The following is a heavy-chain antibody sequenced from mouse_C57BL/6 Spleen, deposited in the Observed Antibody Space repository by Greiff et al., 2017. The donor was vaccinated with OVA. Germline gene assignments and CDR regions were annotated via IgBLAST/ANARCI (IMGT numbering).Heavy chain of an antibody. D-gene: IGHD3-2*01. V-gene: IGHV7-1*01. CDR3: ARDADRFYAMDY. Sequence: DVKLVESGGGLVQSGRSLRLSCATSGFTFSDFYMEWVRQAPGKGLEWIAASRNKANDYTTEYSASVKGRFIVSRDTSQSILYLQMNALRAEDTAIYYCARDADRFYAMDYWGQGTSVTVSS. CDR2: SRNKANDYTT. CDR1: GFTFSDFY. J-gene: IGHJ4*01.